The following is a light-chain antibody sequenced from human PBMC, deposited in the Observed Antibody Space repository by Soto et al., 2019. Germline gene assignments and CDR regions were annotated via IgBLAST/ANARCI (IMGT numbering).Light chain of an antibody. V-gene: IGKV1-5*03. CDR2: KAS. CDR1: QSISDW. Sequence: DIQMTQSPSTLSASVGDRVTITCRASQSISDWLAWYQQKPGKVPKLLIYKASNLESGVPSRFSGSGSGTEFTLTISSLQPDDFATYYCQQYNSYCSFGGGTK. J-gene: IGKJ4*01. CDR3: QQYNSYCS.